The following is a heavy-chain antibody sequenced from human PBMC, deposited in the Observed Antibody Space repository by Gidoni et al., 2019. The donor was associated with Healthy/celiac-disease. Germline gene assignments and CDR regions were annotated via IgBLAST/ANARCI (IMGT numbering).Heavy chain of an antibody. CDR3: ARGSRLYWFDP. CDR1: GCTFSSYG. D-gene: IGHD2-2*01. Sequence: QVQLVESGGGVGQPGRTLRLSCAAAGCTFSSYGMHGVRQAPGKGLGLVAVIWYDVSNQYYADSVKGRFTISRDNSKITLYLQMNSLRAEATAVYYCARGSRLYWFDPWGQGTLVTVSS. CDR2: IWYDVSNQ. J-gene: IGHJ5*02. V-gene: IGHV3-33*08.